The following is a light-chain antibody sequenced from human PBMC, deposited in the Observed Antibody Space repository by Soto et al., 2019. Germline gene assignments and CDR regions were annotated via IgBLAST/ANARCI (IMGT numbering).Light chain of an antibody. Sequence: EIVFTQSPGALSLSPGERATLSCRASQSVYSRYLAWYQQKPGQAPRLLIYGASSRATGIPDRFSGSGSGTDYTLTISRLEPEDFAVYYCQQYGSSPYTFGQGTRLEIK. V-gene: IGKV3-20*01. CDR3: QQYGSSPYT. CDR1: QSVYSRY. J-gene: IGKJ5*01. CDR2: GAS.